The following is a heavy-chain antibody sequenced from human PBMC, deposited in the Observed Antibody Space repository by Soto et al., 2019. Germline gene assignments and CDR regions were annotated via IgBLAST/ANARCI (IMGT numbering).Heavy chain of an antibody. J-gene: IGHJ5*02. D-gene: IGHD3-9*01. Sequence: GSLRLSCAASGXTFSSYSMSWVRQAPGKGLEWVSAIIGSGGSTYYADSVKGRFTISRENSKNTLYLKMNRLRAEDTAVYYCATTDMRGPPVSWGQGTLGTVSS. CDR3: ATTDMRGPPVS. CDR1: GXTFSSYS. CDR2: IIGSGGST. V-gene: IGHV3-23*01.